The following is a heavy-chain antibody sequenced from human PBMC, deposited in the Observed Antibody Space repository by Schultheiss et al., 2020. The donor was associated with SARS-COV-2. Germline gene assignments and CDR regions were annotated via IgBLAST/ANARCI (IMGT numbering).Heavy chain of an antibody. CDR3: ARGALGYCTGGVCPPWYFDL. J-gene: IGHJ2*01. D-gene: IGHD2-8*02. Sequence: GGSLRLSCAASGFTFSNAWMNWVRQAPGKGLEWVSSISSSSSYIYYADSVKGRFTISRDNAKNSLYLQMNSLRAEDTAVYYCARGALGYCTGGVCPPWYFDLWGRGTLVTVSS. CDR2: ISSSSSYI. CDR1: GFTFSNAW. V-gene: IGHV3-21*01.